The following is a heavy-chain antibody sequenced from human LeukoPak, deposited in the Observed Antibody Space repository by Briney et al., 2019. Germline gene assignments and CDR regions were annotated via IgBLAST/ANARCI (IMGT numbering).Heavy chain of an antibody. CDR2: IYYSGTT. CDR3: APQWHRPGSSGRALHYFDH. Sequence: PSETLSLTCTVSGGSISSSNSYWGWIRQPPGKGLEWIGSIYYSGTTYYNPALKSRVTISVDTSKIQFSLKLSSVAAADTAVYYCAPQWHRPGSSGRALHYFDHWGQGTLVTVAS. V-gene: IGHV4-39*01. D-gene: IGHD3-22*01. J-gene: IGHJ4*02. CDR1: GGSISSSNSY.